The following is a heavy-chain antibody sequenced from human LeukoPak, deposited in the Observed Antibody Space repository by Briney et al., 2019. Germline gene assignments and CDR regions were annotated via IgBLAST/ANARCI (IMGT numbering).Heavy chain of an antibody. V-gene: IGHV4-4*07. Sequence: PSETLSLTCSVSGDSFGIYYWSWIRQPAGKGLEWIGHIYTSGSANYNPSLKSRVTMSVDTSKNQFSLKVRSVTAADTAVYYCARAGSGSYWGFFDYWGQGILVTVSS. D-gene: IGHD1-26*01. CDR2: IYTSGSA. CDR3: ARAGSGSYWGFFDY. J-gene: IGHJ4*02. CDR1: GDSFGIYY.